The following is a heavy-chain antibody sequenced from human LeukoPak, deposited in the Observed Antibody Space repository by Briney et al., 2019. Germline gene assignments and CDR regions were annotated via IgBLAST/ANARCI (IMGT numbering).Heavy chain of an antibody. V-gene: IGHV3-23*01. CDR1: GFTFSVFA. D-gene: IGHD6-19*01. CDR3: AKEKYSSGFFDY. CDR2: ISGSGGDT. Sequence: QTGGSLRLSCAASGFTFSVFAMSWVRQAPGKGLEWVSAISGSGGDTYYADSVKGRFTISRDNSKNTLYLQMNNLRPEDTAVYYCAKEKYSSGFFDYWGQGTLVTVSS. J-gene: IGHJ4*02.